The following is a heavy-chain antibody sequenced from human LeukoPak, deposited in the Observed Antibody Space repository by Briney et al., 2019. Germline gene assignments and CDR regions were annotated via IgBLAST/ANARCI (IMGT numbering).Heavy chain of an antibody. D-gene: IGHD2-15*01. V-gene: IGHV1-69*05. CDR1: AGTFTIYA. J-gene: IGHJ1*01. Sequence: ASVTVSCTPSAGTFTIYAISWGRQAPGQGLEWMGGIIHIFGTANYAQKFQGRVTITTDESTRTAYMELSSLRSEDTAVYYCARGAAEYFQHWGQGTLVTVSS. CDR2: IIHIFGTA. CDR3: ARGAAEYFQH.